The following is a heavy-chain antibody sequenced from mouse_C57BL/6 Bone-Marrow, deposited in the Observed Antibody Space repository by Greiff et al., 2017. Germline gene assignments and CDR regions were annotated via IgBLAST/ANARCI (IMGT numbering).Heavy chain of an antibody. CDR3: ARMGDYFDY. Sequence: VQLQQSGAELVKPGASVKLSCKASGYTFTSYWMQWVKQRPGQGLEWIGEIDPSDSSTNYNQKFKGKATLTVDTSSSTAYMQLSSLTSEDSAVYYCARMGDYFDYWGQGTTLTVSS. V-gene: IGHV1-50*01. CDR2: IDPSDSST. CDR1: GYTFTSYW. J-gene: IGHJ2*01.